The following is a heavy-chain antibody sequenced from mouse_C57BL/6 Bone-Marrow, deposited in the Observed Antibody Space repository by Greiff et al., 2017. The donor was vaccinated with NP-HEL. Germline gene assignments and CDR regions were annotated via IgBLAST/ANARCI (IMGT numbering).Heavy chain of an antibody. V-gene: IGHV5-17*01. CDR3: ARQLLRYPYYYAMDY. Sequence: EVHLVESGGGLVKPGGSLKLSCAASGFTFSDYGMHWVRQAPEKGLEWVAYISSGSSTIYYADTVKGRFTISRDNAKNTLFLQMTSLRSEDTAMYYCARQLLRYPYYYAMDYWGQGTSVTVSS. CDR2: ISSGSSTI. J-gene: IGHJ4*01. D-gene: IGHD1-1*01. CDR1: GFTFSDYG.